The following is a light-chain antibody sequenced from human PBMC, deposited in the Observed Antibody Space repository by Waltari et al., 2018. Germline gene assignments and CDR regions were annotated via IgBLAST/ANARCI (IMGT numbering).Light chain of an antibody. CDR3: QQRDSLLVT. CDR2: DAS. CDR1: QSVSSD. V-gene: IGKV3-11*01. Sequence: EIVLTQSPATLSLSPGERATLSCRASQSVSSDLAWYQQKPGQAPRLLLYDASNRAAGIPARFSGSGSGTDFTLTISSLEPEDFAVYYCQQRDSLLVTFGGGTKVQI. J-gene: IGKJ4*01.